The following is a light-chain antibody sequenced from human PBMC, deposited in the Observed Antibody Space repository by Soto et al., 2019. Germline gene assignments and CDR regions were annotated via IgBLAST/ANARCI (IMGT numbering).Light chain of an antibody. CDR2: RAS. CDR1: QSISSW. Sequence: DIPMTQSPSTLSASVGYRVTSTCLASQSISSWLTWYQQKAGQAPKLRIYRASIVESGVTTRFIGSGTGTEFTLTISCLQADDSSTYYCQPYSYVSTFGQGTRVEVK. J-gene: IGKJ1*01. V-gene: IGKV1-5*03. CDR3: QPYSYVST.